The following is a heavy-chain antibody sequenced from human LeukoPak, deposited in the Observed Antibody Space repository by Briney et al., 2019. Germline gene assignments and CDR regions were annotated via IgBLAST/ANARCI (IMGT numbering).Heavy chain of an antibody. D-gene: IGHD2-2*02. J-gene: IGHJ4*02. CDR1: GGSISSSSYY. V-gene: IGHV4-39*07. CDR2: IYYSGST. Sequence: SETLFLTCTVSGGSISSSSYYWGWIRQPPGKGLEWIGSIYYSGSTYYNPSLKSRVTISVDTSNNQFSLKLSSVTAADTAVYYCARDSGEPAAIVGFGYWGQGTLVTVSS. CDR3: ARDSGEPAAIVGFGY.